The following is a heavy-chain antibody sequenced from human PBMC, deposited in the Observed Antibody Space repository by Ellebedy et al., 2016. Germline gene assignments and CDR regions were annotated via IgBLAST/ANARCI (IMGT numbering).Heavy chain of an antibody. CDR2: ISGSGSYT. Sequence: GGSLRLXCAASGFTFSDYAMSWVRQVPGKGLEWVSLISGSGSYTYYADSVKGRFTISRDNSKNTLHLQMNSLRAEDTAVYYCAKRMLGYEGMFDCWGQGTVVTVSS. V-gene: IGHV3-23*01. CDR3: AKRMLGYEGMFDC. CDR1: GFTFSDYA. J-gene: IGHJ4*02. D-gene: IGHD3-22*01.